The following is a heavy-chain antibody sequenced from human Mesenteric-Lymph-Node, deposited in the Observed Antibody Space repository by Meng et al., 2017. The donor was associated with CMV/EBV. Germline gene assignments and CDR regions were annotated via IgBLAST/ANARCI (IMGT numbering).Heavy chain of an antibody. Sequence: GGSLRLSCAASGFTFSDYYMTWIRQAPGKGLDWVSYISDSGSTIDYADSVKGRFTISRDNAKNSLYLQMNSLRAEDTAVYYCAREDLVLDTAMVWVYYYYGMDVWGQGTTVTVSS. D-gene: IGHD5-18*01. J-gene: IGHJ6*02. V-gene: IGHV3-11*04. CDR2: ISDSGSTI. CDR1: GFTFSDYY. CDR3: AREDLVLDTAMVWVYYYYGMDV.